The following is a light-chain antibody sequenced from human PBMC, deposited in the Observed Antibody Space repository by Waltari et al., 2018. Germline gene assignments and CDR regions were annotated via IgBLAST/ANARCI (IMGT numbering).Light chain of an antibody. V-gene: IGKV3-15*01. CDR1: QSVSDN. Sequence: EIGVTQFPVTLSVSPGQRVTLSCRTSQSVSDNLAWYQQRPGQAPRLLIYGASTRATNVPARFGGSGSGIQFSLTISGLQSEDFAVYYCQHYNTWPGTFGQGTKVEIK. CDR3: QHYNTWPGT. CDR2: GAS. J-gene: IGKJ1*01.